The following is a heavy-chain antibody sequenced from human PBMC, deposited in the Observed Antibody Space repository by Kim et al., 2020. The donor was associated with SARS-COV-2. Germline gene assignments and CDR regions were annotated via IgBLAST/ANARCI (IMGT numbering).Heavy chain of an antibody. D-gene: IGHD3-10*01. J-gene: IGHJ3*02. CDR1: GFTFSSYA. Sequence: GGSLRLSCAASGFTFSSYAMSWVRQAPGKGLEWVSAISGSGGSTYYADSVKGRFTISRDNSKNTLYLQMNSLRAEDTAVYYCAKPLSPTMVREAGAFDIWGQGTMVTVSS. CDR3: AKPLSPTMVREAGAFDI. CDR2: ISGSGGST. V-gene: IGHV3-23*01.